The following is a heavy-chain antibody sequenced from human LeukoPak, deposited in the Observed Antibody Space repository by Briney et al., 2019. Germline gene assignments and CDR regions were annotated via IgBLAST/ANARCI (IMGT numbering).Heavy chain of an antibody. CDR2: INHSGST. V-gene: IGHV4-34*01. CDR1: GGSFSGYY. D-gene: IGHD6-13*01. Sequence: PSETLSLTCAVYGGSFSGYYWSWIRQPPGKGLEWIGEINHSGSTNYNPSLKSRVTISVGTSKNQFSLKLSSVTAADTAVYYCARERGSSSWYGNWFDPWGQGTLVTVSS. J-gene: IGHJ5*02. CDR3: ARERGSSSWYGNWFDP.